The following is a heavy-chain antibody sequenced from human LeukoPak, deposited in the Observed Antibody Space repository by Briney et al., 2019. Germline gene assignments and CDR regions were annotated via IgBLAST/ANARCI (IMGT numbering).Heavy chain of an antibody. D-gene: IGHD6-19*01. CDR3: AKDVCRYNSGCLSFDY. V-gene: IGHV3-23*01. CDR2: ISGSGDYT. CDR1: GLTFSNYA. Sequence: PGGSLRLSCAASGLTFSNYAMTWVRQSPGKGLAWVSAISGSGDYTYYAYSVKGRYTISRDNSKNTLYLQMDSLRVEDTAVYYCAKDVCRYNSGCLSFDYWGQGTLVTVSS. J-gene: IGHJ4*02.